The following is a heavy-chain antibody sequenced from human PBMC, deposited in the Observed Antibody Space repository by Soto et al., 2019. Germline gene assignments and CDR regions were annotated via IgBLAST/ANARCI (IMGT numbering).Heavy chain of an antibody. V-gene: IGHV3-23*01. D-gene: IGHD1-26*01. CDR2: ISGSGDSI. CDR1: GFTFSSYA. Sequence: EVQLLESGGGLVQPGGSLRLSCAASGFTFSSYAMSWVRQAPGKGLEWVSSISGSGDSIYYADSAKGRFTISRDNSKNTLYLQMNSLRAEDTALYYCAKGPGSYSDFDYWGQGTLVTVSS. CDR3: AKGPGSYSDFDY. J-gene: IGHJ4*02.